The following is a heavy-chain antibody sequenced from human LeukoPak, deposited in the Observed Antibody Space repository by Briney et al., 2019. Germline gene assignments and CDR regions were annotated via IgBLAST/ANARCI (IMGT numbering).Heavy chain of an antibody. J-gene: IGHJ5*02. CDR1: GGSISSYF. CDR3: ARLEAAAGYNWFDP. V-gene: IGHV4-59*08. CDR2: IYYSGST. Sequence: SESLSLTCTVSGGSISSYFWSWIRQPPGKGLEWIGYIYYSGSTNYNPSLKSRVTISVDTSKHQFSLKLSSVTAADTAVYYCARLEAAAGYNWFDPWGQGTLVTVSS. D-gene: IGHD6-13*01.